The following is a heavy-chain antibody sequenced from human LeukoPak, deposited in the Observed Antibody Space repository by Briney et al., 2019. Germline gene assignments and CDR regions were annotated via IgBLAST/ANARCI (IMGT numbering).Heavy chain of an antibody. CDR1: GGSISSGDHY. CDR2: IYYSGST. D-gene: IGHD4-17*01. CDR3: ARHGYGDYGAFDI. V-gene: IGHV4-30-4*01. J-gene: IGHJ3*02. Sequence: SETLSLTCTVSGGSISSGDHYWSWIRQPPGKGLEWIGYIYYSGSTYYNPSLKSRFTISLDTSQNQFSLKLSSVTAADTAVYYCARHGYGDYGAFDIWGQGTMVTVSS.